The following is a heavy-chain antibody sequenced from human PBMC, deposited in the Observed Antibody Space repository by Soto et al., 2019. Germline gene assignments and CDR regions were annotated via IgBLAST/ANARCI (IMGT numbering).Heavy chain of an antibody. J-gene: IGHJ3*02. CDR3: ASTTVWTNAFEI. V-gene: IGHV3-53*01. Sequence: EVQLVESGGGLIQPGGSLRLSCAASGVTVNTNYMSWVRQSPGKGLEWVSLIESGGSIYYADSVKGRFTISRDIFKNTLSLQMNSLRVEDTAVYNCASTTVWTNAFEIWGQGTLVTVSS. D-gene: IGHD3-16*01. CDR1: GVTVNTNY. CDR2: IESGGSI.